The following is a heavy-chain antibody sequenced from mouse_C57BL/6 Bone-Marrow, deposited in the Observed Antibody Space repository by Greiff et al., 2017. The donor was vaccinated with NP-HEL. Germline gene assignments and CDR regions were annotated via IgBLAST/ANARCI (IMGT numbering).Heavy chain of an antibody. D-gene: IGHD1-1*01. Sequence: QVHVKQSGAELARPGASVKLSCKASGYTFTSYGISWVKQRTGQGLEWIGEIYPRSGNTYYNEKFKGKATLTADKSSSTAYMELRSLTSEDSAVYFCARSLYYGSSTFDYWGQGTTLTVSS. V-gene: IGHV1-81*01. J-gene: IGHJ2*01. CDR1: GYTFTSYG. CDR2: IYPRSGNT. CDR3: ARSLYYGSSTFDY.